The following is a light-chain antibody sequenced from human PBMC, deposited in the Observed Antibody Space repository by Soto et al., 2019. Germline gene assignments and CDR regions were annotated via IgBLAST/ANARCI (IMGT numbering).Light chain of an antibody. Sequence: QSVLTQPPSVSGAPGQRVTISCTGNSSNIGAGYDVHWYQQLPGTAPKLLIYGNSNRPSGVPVRFSGSKSGTSASLAITGLQAEDDADYYCQSYDSSLSGSVFGGGTKLTVL. CDR1: SSNIGAGYD. J-gene: IGLJ2*01. CDR2: GNS. CDR3: QSYDSSLSGSV. V-gene: IGLV1-40*01.